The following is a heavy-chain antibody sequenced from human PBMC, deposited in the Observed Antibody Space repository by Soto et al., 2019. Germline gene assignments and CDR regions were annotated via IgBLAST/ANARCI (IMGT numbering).Heavy chain of an antibody. V-gene: IGHV3-23*01. CDR3: VQDLLNDMYDS. CDR1: GFTFSSYA. J-gene: IGHJ4*02. CDR2: ITGGRGPT. Sequence: EVHLLESGGDLVQPGGSLTLSCAASGFTFSSYAMSWVRQAPGEGLEWVATITGGRGPTYYSDSVKGRFTISRDNSKNTLYLRMSGLRADDTAMYYFVQDLLNDMYDSWGQGTLVTVSS.